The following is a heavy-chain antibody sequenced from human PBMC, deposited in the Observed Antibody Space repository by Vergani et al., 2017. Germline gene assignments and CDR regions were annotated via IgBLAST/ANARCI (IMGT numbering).Heavy chain of an antibody. CDR2: INPSGGST. CDR1: GYTFTSYY. D-gene: IGHD2-2*01. Sequence: QVQLVQSGAEVKKPGASVKVSCKASGYTFTSYYMHWVRQAPGQGLEWMGIINPSGGSTSYAQKFQGRVTITRDTSASTAYMELSSLRSEDTAVYYCARDIVVVPASDNWFDPWGQGTLVTVSS. J-gene: IGHJ5*02. V-gene: IGHV1-46*01. CDR3: ARDIVVVPASDNWFDP.